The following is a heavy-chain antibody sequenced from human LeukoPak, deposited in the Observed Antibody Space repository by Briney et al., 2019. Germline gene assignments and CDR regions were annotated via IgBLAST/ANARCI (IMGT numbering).Heavy chain of an antibody. CDR1: GGSISSYY. D-gene: IGHD6-13*01. CDR3: AAEQQLVRGLDY. J-gene: IGHJ4*02. Sequence: SETLSLTCTVSGGSISSYYWSWIRQPPGKGLEWIGYIYYSGSTNYNPSLKSRVTISVDTSKNQFSLKLSSVTAADTAVYYCAAEQQLVRGLDYWGQGTLVTVSS. CDR2: IYYSGST. V-gene: IGHV4-59*08.